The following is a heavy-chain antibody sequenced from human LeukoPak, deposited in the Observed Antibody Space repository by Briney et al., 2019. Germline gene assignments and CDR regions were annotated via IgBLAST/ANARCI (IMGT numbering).Heavy chain of an antibody. D-gene: IGHD4-4*01. V-gene: IGHV4-34*01. CDR3: AGGEKDYSNLLYYFDY. CDR2: INHSGST. J-gene: IGHJ4*02. CDR1: GGSFSGYY. Sequence: SETLSLTCAVYGGSFSGYYWSWIRQPPGKGLEWIGEINHSGSTNYNPSLKSRVTISLDTSKNQFSLKLSSVTAADTAVYYCAGGEKDYSNLLYYFDYWGQGTLVTVSS.